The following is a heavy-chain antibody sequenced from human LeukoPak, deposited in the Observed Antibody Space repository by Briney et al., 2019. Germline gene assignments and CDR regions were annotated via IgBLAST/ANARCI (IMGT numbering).Heavy chain of an antibody. CDR2: IRYDGSNK. CDR3: ATSAGTVAGNDY. CDR1: GFTFSSYG. V-gene: IGHV3-30*02. D-gene: IGHD6-19*01. Sequence: GGSLRLSCAASGFTFSSYGMHWVRQAPGKGLEWVAFIRYDGSNKYYADSVKGRFTISRDNSKNTLYLQMNSLRPEDTAVYYCATSAGTVAGNDYWGQGTLVTVSS. J-gene: IGHJ4*02.